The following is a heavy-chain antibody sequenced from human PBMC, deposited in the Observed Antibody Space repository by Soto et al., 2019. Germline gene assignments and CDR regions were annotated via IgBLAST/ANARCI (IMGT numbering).Heavy chain of an antibody. J-gene: IGHJ4*02. Sequence: HPGGSLRLSCAASGFTFNTYGMHWVRQAPGKGLEWVAVIWYDGSLKYYADSVKGRFTISRDNSKNTLYLQINSLRAEDTAVYYCARDRGYTYGTPTYWGQGTLVTVSS. CDR3: ARDRGYTYGTPTY. CDR1: GFTFNTYG. CDR2: IWYDGSLK. V-gene: IGHV3-33*01. D-gene: IGHD5-18*01.